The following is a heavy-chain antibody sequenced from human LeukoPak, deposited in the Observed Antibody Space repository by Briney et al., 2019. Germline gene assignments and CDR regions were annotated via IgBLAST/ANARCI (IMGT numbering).Heavy chain of an antibody. J-gene: IGHJ6*03. Sequence: GSLRLSCAASGFTFSNYSMNWVRQPPGKGLEWIGSIFYSGSTNYNPSLKSRVTISIDTSKNQFSLDLSSVTAADTAVYYCARVSEKVVSRNYHYYMDVWAKGTTVTVSS. CDR1: GFTFSNYS. CDR2: IFYSGST. CDR3: ARVSEKVVSRNYHYYMDV. V-gene: IGHV4-59*01. D-gene: IGHD3-10*01.